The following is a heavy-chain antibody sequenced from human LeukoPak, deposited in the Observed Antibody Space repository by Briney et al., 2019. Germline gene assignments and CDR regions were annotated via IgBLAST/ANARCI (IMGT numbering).Heavy chain of an antibody. J-gene: IGHJ4*02. Sequence: ASVKVSCKASGYTFTGYYMHWVRQAPGQGLEWMGWINPNSGGTNYAQKFQGRVTMTRDTSISTAYMELSRLRPGDTAVYYCARVRRAYCGGDCWIQAGGFDYWGQGTLVTVSS. D-gene: IGHD2-21*02. CDR2: INPNSGGT. CDR3: ARVRRAYCGGDCWIQAGGFDY. V-gene: IGHV1-2*02. CDR1: GYTFTGYY.